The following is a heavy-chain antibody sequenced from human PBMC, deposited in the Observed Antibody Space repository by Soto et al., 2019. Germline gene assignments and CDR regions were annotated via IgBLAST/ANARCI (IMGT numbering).Heavy chain of an antibody. CDR2: IWHDGSHK. CDR1: GFTFSSYT. Sequence: GGSLRLSCGASGFTFSSYTMYWVRQAPGKGLEGVAIIWHDGSHKYYVDSVKGRFTISRDNSKDTLYLQMNSLRAEDTAVYYCARDRVESGYPEYFQHWGQGTLVTVSS. D-gene: IGHD3-22*01. CDR3: ARDRVESGYPEYFQH. V-gene: IGHV3-33*07. J-gene: IGHJ1*01.